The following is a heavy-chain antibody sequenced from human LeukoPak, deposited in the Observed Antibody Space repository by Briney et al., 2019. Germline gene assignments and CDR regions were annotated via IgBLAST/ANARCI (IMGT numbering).Heavy chain of an antibody. CDR3: ARGGPVYYDSSLDY. V-gene: IGHV4-34*01. CDR1: GGPFSGYY. J-gene: IGHJ4*02. Sequence: SETLSLTCAVYGGPFSGYYWSWIRQPPGKGLEWIGEINHSGSTNYNPSLKSRVTISVDTSKNQFSLKLSSVTAADTAVYYCARGGPVYYDSSLDYWGQGTLVTVSS. D-gene: IGHD3-22*01. CDR2: INHSGST.